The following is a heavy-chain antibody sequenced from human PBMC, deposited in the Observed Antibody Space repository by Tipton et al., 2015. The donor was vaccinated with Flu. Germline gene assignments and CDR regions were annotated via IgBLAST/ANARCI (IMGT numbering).Heavy chain of an antibody. CDR1: GYTLTSYG. V-gene: IGHV1-18*04. CDR3: ARPGGPAAINPFSYFDR. J-gene: IGHJ4*02. D-gene: IGHD2-2*01. CDR2: ISDYSGRT. Sequence: QLVQSGAEVKKPGASVKVSCKASGYTLTSYGISWVRQAPGQGLEWMGWISDYSGRTNYAQKLRGRVTMTTDTSTNTAHMELRSLRSDDTAVYYCARPGGPAAINPFSYFDRWGQGTLVTVSS.